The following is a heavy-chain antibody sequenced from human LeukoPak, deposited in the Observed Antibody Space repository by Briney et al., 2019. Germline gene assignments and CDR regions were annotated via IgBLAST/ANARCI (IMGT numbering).Heavy chain of an antibody. CDR2: ISYDGSNK. CDR3: AKTRNSSSWYYYYGMDV. CDR1: GFTFSSYG. D-gene: IGHD6-13*01. J-gene: IGHJ6*02. Sequence: HPGGSLRLSCAASGFTFSSYGMHWVRQAPGKGLEWVTVISYDGSNKNYADSVKGRFTISRDNSKNTLYLQMNSLRAEDTAVYYCAKTRNSSSWYYYYGMDVWGQGTTVTVSS. V-gene: IGHV3-30*18.